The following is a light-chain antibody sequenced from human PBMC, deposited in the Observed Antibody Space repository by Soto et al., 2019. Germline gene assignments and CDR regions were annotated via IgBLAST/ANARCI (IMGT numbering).Light chain of an antibody. Sequence: ELVLTQSPATLSLSPGERATLSCRASQSVRSSLGWYQQIPGQAPRLLIYDASNRATGIPARFSGSGSGTDFTLTISSLEPEDFGVYYCQQRSNWPRTFGQGTKLEIK. CDR2: DAS. CDR3: QQRSNWPRT. V-gene: IGKV3-11*01. CDR1: QSVRSS. J-gene: IGKJ2*01.